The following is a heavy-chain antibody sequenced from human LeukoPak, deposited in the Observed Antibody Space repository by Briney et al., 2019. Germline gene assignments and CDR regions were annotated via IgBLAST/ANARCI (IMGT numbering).Heavy chain of an antibody. CDR2: IYPGESDN. Sequence: GGALKISWKGSGYRFTSYWIGWGRQMPGKGLEGMGIIYPGESDNRYSPSFQGQFTISADKSISTAYLQWSSLKASDTAMYYCARRVIAVASKRYFVYWRQGTLVTVSS. CDR1: GYRFTSYW. CDR3: ARRVIAVASKRYFVY. J-gene: IGHJ4*02. V-gene: IGHV5-51*01. D-gene: IGHD6-19*01.